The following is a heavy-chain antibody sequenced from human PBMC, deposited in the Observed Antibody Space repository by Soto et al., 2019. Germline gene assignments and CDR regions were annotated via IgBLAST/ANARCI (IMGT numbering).Heavy chain of an antibody. Sequence: QVQLVQSGAEVKNPGSSVKVSCKASGGTFSSYAISWVRQAPGQGLEWMGGIIPIFGTANYAQKFQGRVTITADKSTSTAYMELSSLRSEDTAVYYCARDYDFWSGYYPPIGYYGMDVWGQGTTVTVSS. CDR2: IIPIFGTA. CDR1: GGTFSSYA. J-gene: IGHJ6*02. D-gene: IGHD3-3*01. CDR3: ARDYDFWSGYYPPIGYYGMDV. V-gene: IGHV1-69*06.